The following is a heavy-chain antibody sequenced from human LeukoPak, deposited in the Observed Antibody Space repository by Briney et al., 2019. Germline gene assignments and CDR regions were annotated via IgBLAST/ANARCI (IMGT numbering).Heavy chain of an antibody. CDR1: GFTFISYA. CDR3: AKGMEYYYDSSGYYYGFEYFDY. CDR2: ISGSGGST. Sequence: GGSLRLSCAASGFTFISYAMSWVRQAPGKGLEWVSAISGSGGSTYYADSVKGRFTISRDNSKNTLYLQMNSLRAEDTAVYYCAKGMEYYYDSSGYYYGFEYFDYWGQGTLVTVSS. D-gene: IGHD3-22*01. V-gene: IGHV3-23*01. J-gene: IGHJ4*02.